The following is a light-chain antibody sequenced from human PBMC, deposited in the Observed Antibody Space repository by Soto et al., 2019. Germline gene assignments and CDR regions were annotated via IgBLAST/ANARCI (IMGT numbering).Light chain of an antibody. CDR1: QSVSSSY. CDR2: GAS. V-gene: IGKV3-20*01. Sequence: EIVMTQSPATLSVSAGERATLSCRASQSVSSSYLAWYQQKPGQAPRLLIYGASSRATGIPDRFSGSGSGTDFTLTISRLEPEDFAVYYCQQYGSSPGWTFGQGTKVDIK. CDR3: QQYGSSPGWT. J-gene: IGKJ1*01.